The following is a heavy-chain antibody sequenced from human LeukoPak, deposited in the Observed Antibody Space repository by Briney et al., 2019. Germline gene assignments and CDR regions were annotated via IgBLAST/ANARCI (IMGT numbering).Heavy chain of an antibody. CDR3: AANSADYNTLGSSYKV. D-gene: IGHD3-10*01. CDR1: GVSISSYY. CDR2: IYTSGTT. J-gene: IGHJ4*02. V-gene: IGHV4-4*07. Sequence: SETLSLTCTVSGVSISSYYWNWIRQSAGKGLEWIGRIYTSGTTYYNPSLKSRVTISVDTSKNQFSLKLNSVTAADTAVFYCAANSADYNTLGSSYKVWGQGTLVTVSS.